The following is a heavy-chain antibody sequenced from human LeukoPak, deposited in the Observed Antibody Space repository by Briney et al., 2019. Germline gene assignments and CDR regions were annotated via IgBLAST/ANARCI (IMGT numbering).Heavy chain of an antibody. Sequence: ASVKVSCKASGGTFSSYAINWVRQAPGQGLEWMGIINPSGGSTSYAQKFQGRVTMTRDTSTSTVYMELSSLRSEDTAVYYCARGRWLQNYWGQGTLVTVSS. V-gene: IGHV1-46*01. D-gene: IGHD5-24*01. CDR1: GGTFSSYA. CDR2: INPSGGST. J-gene: IGHJ4*02. CDR3: ARGRWLQNY.